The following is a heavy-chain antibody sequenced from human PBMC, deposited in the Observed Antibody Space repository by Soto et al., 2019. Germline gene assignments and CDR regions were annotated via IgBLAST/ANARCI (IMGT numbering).Heavy chain of an antibody. V-gene: IGHV1-69*13. CDR2: IIPIFGTT. Sequence: ASVKVSCKASGGNFSNYAIFWVRQAPGQGLEWMGGIIPIFGTTNYAHQFQDRVTITADQFTGTAYMELGSLRAEDTAVYYCAKTEGYCSGGSCYINWFDPWGQGTLVTV. CDR3: AKTEGYCSGGSCYINWFDP. CDR1: GGNFSNYA. D-gene: IGHD2-15*01. J-gene: IGHJ5*02.